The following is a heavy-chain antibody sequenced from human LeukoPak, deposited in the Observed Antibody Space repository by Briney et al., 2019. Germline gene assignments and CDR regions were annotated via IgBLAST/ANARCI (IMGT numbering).Heavy chain of an antibody. CDR2: ISYSGST. CDR1: GGSISSYY. Sequence: PSETLSLTCTVSGGSISSYYWSWIRQPPGKGLEWIGYISYSGSTNSHPSLKSRVTISVDMSKPQFYLELSSVTAADTAVYYCARGPYSTGPWDAWGQGTMVTVSS. V-gene: IGHV4-59*01. D-gene: IGHD6-25*01. CDR3: ARGPYSTGPWDA. J-gene: IGHJ3*01.